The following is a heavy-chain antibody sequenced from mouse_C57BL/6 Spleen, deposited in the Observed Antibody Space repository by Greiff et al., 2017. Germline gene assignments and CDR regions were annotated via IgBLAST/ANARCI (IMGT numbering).Heavy chain of an antibody. D-gene: IGHD2-4*01. J-gene: IGHJ3*01. CDR3: ARHGENDYDGFAY. V-gene: IGHV5-2*01. Sequence: EVKLMESGGGLVQPGESLTLSCESNEYEFPSHDLSWVRKTPEKRLELVAAINSDGGSTYYPDTMERRFIISRDNTKKTLYLQMSSLRSEDTALYYCARHGENDYDGFAYWGQGTLVTVSA. CDR2: INSDGGST. CDR1: EYEFPSHD.